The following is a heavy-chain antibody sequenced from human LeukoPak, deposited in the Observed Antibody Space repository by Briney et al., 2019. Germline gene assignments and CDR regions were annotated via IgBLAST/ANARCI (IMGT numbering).Heavy chain of an antibody. V-gene: IGHV3-21*01. CDR2: ISSSTTYI. CDR3: ARWGYCSGGNCYIDY. D-gene: IGHD2-15*01. CDR1: GFTFSSYT. Sequence: GGSLRLSCAASGFTFSSYTMNWVRQAPGKGLEWVSSISSSTTYIYYADSVKGRFTISRDNAKNSLYLQMNSLRAEDTAVYYCARWGYCSGGNCYIDYWGQGTLVTVSS. J-gene: IGHJ4*02.